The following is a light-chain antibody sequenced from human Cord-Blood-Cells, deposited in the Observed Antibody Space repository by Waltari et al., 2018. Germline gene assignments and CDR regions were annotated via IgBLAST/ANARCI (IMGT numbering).Light chain of an antibody. CDR2: DAS. Sequence: EIVLTQSPATLSLSPGERATLSCRASQSVSSYLAWYQQKPGQAPRLLIYDASNRATGIPARFSGIGSGTDFTLTISSLEPEDFAVYYCQQRSNWRGTFGQGTKLEIK. V-gene: IGKV3-11*01. CDR3: QQRSNWRGT. CDR1: QSVSSY. J-gene: IGKJ2*01.